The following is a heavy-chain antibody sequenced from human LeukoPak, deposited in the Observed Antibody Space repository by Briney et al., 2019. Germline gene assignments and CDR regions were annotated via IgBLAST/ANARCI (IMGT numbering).Heavy chain of an antibody. Sequence: PGGTLRLSCAASGFTFSSYGMSWVRQAPGKGLEWVSAISGSGGSTYYADSVKGRFTISRDNSKNTLYLQMNSLRAEDTAVYYCAKGVRPGSSGWSDYWGQGTLVTVSS. CDR2: ISGSGGST. V-gene: IGHV3-23*01. J-gene: IGHJ4*02. CDR1: GFTFSSYG. CDR3: AKGVRPGSSGWSDY. D-gene: IGHD6-19*01.